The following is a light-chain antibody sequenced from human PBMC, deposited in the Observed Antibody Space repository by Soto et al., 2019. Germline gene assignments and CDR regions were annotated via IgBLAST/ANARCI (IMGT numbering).Light chain of an antibody. CDR2: GAS. J-gene: IGKJ1*01. Sequence: EIVLTQSPGTLSLSPGERATLSCSASQSVSSNYLAWYQQIPGQAPRPLIYGASSRVPGIPDRFSGSGSGTDFTLTISRLEPEDFAVYYCQQYGSLPWTFGQGTKVDIK. CDR3: QQYGSLPWT. V-gene: IGKV3-20*01. CDR1: QSVSSNY.